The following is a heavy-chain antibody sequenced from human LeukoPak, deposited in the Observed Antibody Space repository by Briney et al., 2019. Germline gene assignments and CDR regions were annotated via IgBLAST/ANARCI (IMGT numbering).Heavy chain of an antibody. CDR1: GFTFSSYA. CDR2: ITGGGST. V-gene: IGHV3-23*01. D-gene: IGHD6-6*01. J-gene: IGHJ4*02. CDR3: AKDLTAARPDYFDY. Sequence: GGSLRLSCAASGFTFSSYAMSWVRQAPGKGLEWVSAITGGGSTYHADSVKGRFTISRDNSKNTLYLQMNSLRAEDTAVYYCAKDLTAARPDYFDYWGQGTLVTVSS.